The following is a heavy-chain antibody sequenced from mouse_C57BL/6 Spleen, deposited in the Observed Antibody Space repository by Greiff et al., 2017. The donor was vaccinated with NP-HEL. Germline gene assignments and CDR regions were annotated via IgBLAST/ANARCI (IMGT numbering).Heavy chain of an antibody. V-gene: IGHV3-6*01. D-gene: IGHD2-3*01. Sequence: VQLQQSGPGLVKPSQSLSLTCSVTGYSITSGYYWNWIRQFPGNKLEWMGYISYDGSNNYNPSLKNRISITRDTSKNQFFLKLNSVTTEDTATYYCASFDGYYNYDYWGQGTTLTVSS. CDR3: ASFDGYYNYDY. CDR1: GYSITSGYY. CDR2: ISYDGSN. J-gene: IGHJ2*01.